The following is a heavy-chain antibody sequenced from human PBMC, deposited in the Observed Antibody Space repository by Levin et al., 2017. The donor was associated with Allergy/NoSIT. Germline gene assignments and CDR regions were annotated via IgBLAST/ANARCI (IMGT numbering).Heavy chain of an antibody. CDR1: GFTFSDYY. J-gene: IGHJ4*02. CDR2: ISSSGSTI. Sequence: GGSLRLSCAASGFTFSDYYMSWIRQAPGKGLEWVSYISSSGSTIYYADSVKGRFTISRDSAKNSLSLQMNSLRAEDTAVYYCGRGRSSSWGGEYFDYWGQGTLVTVSS. V-gene: IGHV3-11*01. CDR3: GRGRSSSWGGEYFDY. D-gene: IGHD6-13*01.